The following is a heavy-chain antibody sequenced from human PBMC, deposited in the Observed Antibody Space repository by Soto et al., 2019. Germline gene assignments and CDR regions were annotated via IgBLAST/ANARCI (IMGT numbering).Heavy chain of an antibody. CDR1: GYTFTSYY. J-gene: IGHJ4*02. V-gene: IGHV1-46*01. CDR3: ARGITSYYDFWSGNGGDY. Sequence: ASVKVSCKASGYTFTSYYMHWVRQAPGQGLEWMGIINPSGGSTSYAQKFQGRVTMTRGTSTSTVYMELSSLRSEDTAVYYCARGITSYYDFWSGNGGDYWGQGTLVTVSS. CDR2: INPSGGST. D-gene: IGHD3-3*01.